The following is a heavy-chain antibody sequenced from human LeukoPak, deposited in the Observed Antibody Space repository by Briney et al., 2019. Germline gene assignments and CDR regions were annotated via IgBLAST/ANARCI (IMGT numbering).Heavy chain of an antibody. Sequence: PGGSLRLSCAASGFTFSSYWMSWVRQAPGKGLEWVANIKQDGSEKYYVGSVKGRFTISRDNAKNSLYLQMNSLRAEDTAVYYCASRNYGDYEVLFDYWGQGTLVTVSS. V-gene: IGHV3-7*03. CDR1: GFTFSSYW. D-gene: IGHD4-17*01. CDR2: IKQDGSEK. CDR3: ASRNYGDYEVLFDY. J-gene: IGHJ4*02.